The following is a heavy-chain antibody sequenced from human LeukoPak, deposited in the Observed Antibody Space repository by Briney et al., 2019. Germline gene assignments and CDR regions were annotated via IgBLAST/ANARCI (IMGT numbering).Heavy chain of an antibody. CDR1: GYTFTSYD. J-gene: IGHJ3*02. CDR2: MNPNSGNT. V-gene: IGHV1-8*01. Sequence: WASVKVSCKASGYTFTSYDINWVRQATGQGLEWMGWMNPNSGNTGYAQKFQGRVTMTRNTSISTAYMELSSLRSEDTAVYYCARFRVVKRGGSHPGVAFDIWGQGTMVTVSS. CDR3: ARFRVVKRGGSHPGVAFDI. D-gene: IGHD1-26*01.